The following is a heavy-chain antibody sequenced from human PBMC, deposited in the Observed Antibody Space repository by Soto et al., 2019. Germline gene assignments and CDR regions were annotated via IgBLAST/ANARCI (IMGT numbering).Heavy chain of an antibody. J-gene: IGHJ4*02. CDR3: AAGTGTTNDY. CDR1: GGPVSSGRYY. CDR2: IYYSGST. V-gene: IGHV4-61*01. Sequence: SETLSLTCTVSGGPVSSGRYYWSWIRQPPGKGLEWIGYIYYSGSTNYNPSLKSRVTISVDTSKNQFSLKLSSVTAADTAVYYCAAGTGTTNDYWGQGTQVTVS. D-gene: IGHD1-7*01.